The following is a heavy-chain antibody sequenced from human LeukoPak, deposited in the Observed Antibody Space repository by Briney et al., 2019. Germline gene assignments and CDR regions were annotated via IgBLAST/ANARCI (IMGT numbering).Heavy chain of an antibody. CDR2: IYFSGST. CDR1: GGSMDRYS. CDR3: ARGWRVPY. V-gene: IGHV4-59*01. Sequence: SEPLSLPCTVSGGSMDRYSWSWIWHPPGKGVEWIGYIYFSGSTNYNPSLKSRVTISVDASKTQFSLKLNSVTAADTAVYYCARGWRVPYWDQGTLVTIS. J-gene: IGHJ4*02.